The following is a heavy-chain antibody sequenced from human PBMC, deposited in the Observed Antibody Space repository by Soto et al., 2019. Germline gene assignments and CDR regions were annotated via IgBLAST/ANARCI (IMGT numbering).Heavy chain of an antibody. D-gene: IGHD6-13*01. CDR1: GGSFSVYY. CDR2: MNHGGST. J-gene: IGHJ4*02. CDR3: ARQVGVMAAAGNQLDY. Sequence: SETLALTCAVYGGSFSVYYWSWIRQPPGKGLEGIGEMNHGGSTNYHPSLKSRVTISVDTSKNQFSLKLSSVTAADTAVYYCARQVGVMAAAGNQLDYWGQGTLVTGSS. V-gene: IGHV4-34*01.